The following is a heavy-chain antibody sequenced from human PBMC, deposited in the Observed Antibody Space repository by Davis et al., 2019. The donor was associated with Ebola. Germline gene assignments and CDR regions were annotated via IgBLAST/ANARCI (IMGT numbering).Heavy chain of an antibody. CDR1: GFSLRTSGMG. D-gene: IGHD2-8*01. J-gene: IGHJ4*02. V-gene: IGHV2-5*02. Sequence: SGPTLVKPTQTLTLTCTFSGFSLRTSGMGVGWIRQPPGKALECLGFTFWDDDRRYSPSLKSRLTITKDTSKNQVVLTMTNMDPADTATYYCTRLAYTNGWFYFDSWGQGSLVTVSS. CDR2: TFWDDDR. CDR3: TRLAYTNGWFYFDS.